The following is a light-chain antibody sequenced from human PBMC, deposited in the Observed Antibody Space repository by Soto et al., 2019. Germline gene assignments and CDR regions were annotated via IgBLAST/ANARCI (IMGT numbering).Light chain of an antibody. CDR1: SSDVGGYNY. J-gene: IGLJ2*01. CDR2: DVS. Sequence: QSALTQPRSVSGSPGQSVTISCTGTSSDVGGYNYVSWYQQHPGKAPKLMIYDVSKRPSGVPDRFSGSKSGNAASLTISGLQAEDEDDYYCCSYAGSYTFAVVFGGGTKLTVL. CDR3: CSYAGSYTFAVV. V-gene: IGLV2-11*01.